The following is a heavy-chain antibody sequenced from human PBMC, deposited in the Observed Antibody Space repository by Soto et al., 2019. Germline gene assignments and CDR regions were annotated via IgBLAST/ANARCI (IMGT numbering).Heavy chain of an antibody. CDR3: ASGGEAAREYYYGMDV. V-gene: IGHV5-51*01. CDR2: IYPGDSDT. Sequence: GESLKISCKGSGYSFTSYWIGWVRQMPGKGLEWMGIIYPGDSDTRYSPSFQGQVTTSADKSISTAYLQWSSLKASDTAMYYCASGGEAAREYYYGMDVWGQGTTVTVSS. CDR1: GYSFTSYW. D-gene: IGHD6-6*01. J-gene: IGHJ6*02.